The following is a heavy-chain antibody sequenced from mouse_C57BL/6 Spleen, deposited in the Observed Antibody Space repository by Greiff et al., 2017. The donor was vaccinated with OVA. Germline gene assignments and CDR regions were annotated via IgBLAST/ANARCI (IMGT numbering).Heavy chain of an antibody. CDR3: ARNYGSFPYWYFDV. CDR1: GYTFTSYW. V-gene: IGHV1-64*01. Sequence: QVQLQQSGAELVKPGASVKLSCKASGYTFTSYWMHWVKQRPGQGLEWIGMIHPNSGSTNYNEKFKSKATLTVDKSSSTAYMQLSSLTSEYSAVYYCARNYGSFPYWYFDVWGTGTTVTVSS. D-gene: IGHD1-1*01. J-gene: IGHJ1*03. CDR2: IHPNSGST.